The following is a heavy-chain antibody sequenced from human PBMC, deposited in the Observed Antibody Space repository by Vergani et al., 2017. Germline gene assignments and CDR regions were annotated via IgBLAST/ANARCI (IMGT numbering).Heavy chain of an antibody. V-gene: IGHV3-48*01. CDR1: GFMFNNYA. CDR2: ISLSGATK. J-gene: IGHJ6*02. CDR3: ARPSYGSEYDSYYGLDV. D-gene: IGHD3-10*01. Sequence: EVSLMESGGDLVQPGGSLTVSCVGSGFMFNNYAMHWVRQAPGKGLEWVAYISLSGATKYYEDSVAGRFTVSRDSVKNSVSLHMNSLRADDTAVYYCARPSYGSEYDSYYGLDVWGQGTTVIVSS.